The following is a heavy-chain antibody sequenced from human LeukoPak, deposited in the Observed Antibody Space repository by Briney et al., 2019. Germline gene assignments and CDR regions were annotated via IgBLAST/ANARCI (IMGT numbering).Heavy chain of an antibody. CDR3: ARARSGEQWPTDY. CDR1: GYTFTSYG. D-gene: IGHD6-19*01. V-gene: IGHV1-3*01. CDR2: INAGNGNT. Sequence: EASVKVSCKASGYTFTSYGISWVRQAPGQGLEWMGWINAGNGNTKYSQKFQGRVTITRDTSASTAYMELSSLRSEDTAVYYCARARSGEQWPTDYWGQGTLVTVSS. J-gene: IGHJ4*02.